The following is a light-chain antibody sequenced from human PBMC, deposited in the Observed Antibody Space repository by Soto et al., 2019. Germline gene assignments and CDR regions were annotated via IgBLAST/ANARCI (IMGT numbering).Light chain of an antibody. Sequence: EIVLTQSPGTLSLSPGERATLSCRASQSVSSGYLAWYQQKPGQAPRLLIFGASRRATGIPDRFSGSGSGTVFTLAISRLEPEDFAVYYCQQYSGSPLTFGQGTRLESK. CDR2: GAS. J-gene: IGKJ5*01. V-gene: IGKV3-20*01. CDR1: QSVSSGY. CDR3: QQYSGSPLT.